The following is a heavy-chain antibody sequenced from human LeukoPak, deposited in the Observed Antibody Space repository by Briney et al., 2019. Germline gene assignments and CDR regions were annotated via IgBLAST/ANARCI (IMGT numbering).Heavy chain of an antibody. CDR3: ARVSIAVAVDY. CDR2: INHSGST. CDR1: GGSFSGYY. J-gene: IGHJ4*02. D-gene: IGHD6-19*01. Sequence: PSETLSLTCAVYGGSFSGYYWSWIRQPPGKGLEWIGEINHSGSTNYNPSLKSRVTISVDTSKNQCSLKLSSVTAADTAVYYCARVSIAVAVDYWGQGTLVTVSS. V-gene: IGHV4-34*01.